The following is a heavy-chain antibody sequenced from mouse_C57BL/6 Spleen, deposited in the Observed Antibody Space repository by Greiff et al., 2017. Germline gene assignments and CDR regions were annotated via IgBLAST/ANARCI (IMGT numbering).Heavy chain of an antibody. J-gene: IGHJ1*03. CDR1: GYSFTDYN. CDR2: INPNYGTT. CDR3: AREADTTVVAPFDV. D-gene: IGHD1-1*01. V-gene: IGHV1-39*01. Sequence: EVQLQQSGPELVKRGASVKISCKASGYSFTDYNMNWVKQSNGKSLEWIGVINPNYGTTSYNQKFKGKATLTVDQSSSTAYMQLNSLTSEDSAVYYCAREADTTVVAPFDVWGTGTTVTVSS.